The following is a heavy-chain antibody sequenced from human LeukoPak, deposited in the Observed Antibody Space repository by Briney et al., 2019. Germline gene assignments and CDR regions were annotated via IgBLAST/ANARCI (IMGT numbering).Heavy chain of an antibody. J-gene: IGHJ5*02. D-gene: IGHD7-27*01. CDR3: ARDQPGTYTMSST. Sequence: QPGGSLRLSCVASGFTFVHFSMHWVRQAPGKGLEWGAFVSGEQTDKYYADSVKGPFTISRDNSRNTLFLEMNRLRPDDTAVYYCARDQPGTYTMSSTWGQGTLVTVSS. CDR1: GFTFVHFS. V-gene: IGHV3-30*04. CDR2: VSGEQTDK.